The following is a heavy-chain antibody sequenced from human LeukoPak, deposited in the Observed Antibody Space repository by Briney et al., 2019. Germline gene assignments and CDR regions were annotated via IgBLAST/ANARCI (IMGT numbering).Heavy chain of an antibody. V-gene: IGHV1-46*01. CDR2: INPSGGST. CDR3: ARGRWFGSYQRSGVFDY. J-gene: IGHJ4*02. Sequence: ASVKVSCKASGYTFTSYYMHWVRQAPGQGLEWMGIINPSGGSTSYAQKFQGRVTISVDTSKNQFSLKLSSVTAADTAVYYCARGRWFGSYQRSGVFDYWGQGTLVTVSS. CDR1: GYTFTSYY. D-gene: IGHD1-26*01.